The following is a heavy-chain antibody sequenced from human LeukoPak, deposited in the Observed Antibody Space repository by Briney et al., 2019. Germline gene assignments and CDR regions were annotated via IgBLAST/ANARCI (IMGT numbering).Heavy chain of an antibody. J-gene: IGHJ4*02. D-gene: IGHD1-26*01. CDR3: ARDRVGATDYFDY. Sequence: GGSLRLSCVASGFTFSSYAMHWVRQAPGKGLEWVAVISYDGSNKYYADSVKGRFTISRDNSKNTLYLQMNSLRAEDTAVYYCARDRVGATDYFDYWGQGTLVTVSS. CDR1: GFTFSSYA. CDR2: ISYDGSNK. V-gene: IGHV3-30-3*01.